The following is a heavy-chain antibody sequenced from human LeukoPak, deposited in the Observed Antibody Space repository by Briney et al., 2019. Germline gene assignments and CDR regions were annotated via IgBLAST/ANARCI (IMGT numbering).Heavy chain of an antibody. V-gene: IGHV3-48*03. CDR2: ISSSGSTI. D-gene: IGHD1-14*01. CDR1: GFTFSSYE. CDR3: ARDQVSPTLSYYMDV. Sequence: PGGSLRLSCAASGFTFSSYEMNWVRQAPGKGLEWVSYISSSGSTIYYADSVKGRFTISRDNAKNSLYLQMNSLRAEDTAVYYCARDQVSPTLSYYMDVWGKGTTVTISS. J-gene: IGHJ6*03.